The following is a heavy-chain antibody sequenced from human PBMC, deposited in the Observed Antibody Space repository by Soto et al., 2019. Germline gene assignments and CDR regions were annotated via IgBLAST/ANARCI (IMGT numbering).Heavy chain of an antibody. D-gene: IGHD3-22*01. J-gene: IGHJ5*02. CDR3: ARDREGGFDYYDSSGYLSRWFDP. Sequence: SVKVSCKASGGTFSSYAISWVRQAPGQGLEWMGGIIPIFGTADYAQKFQGRVTITADESTSTAYMELSSLRSEDTAVYYCARDREGGFDYYDSSGYLSRWFDPWGQGTLVTVSS. CDR2: IIPIFGTA. CDR1: GGTFSSYA. V-gene: IGHV1-69*13.